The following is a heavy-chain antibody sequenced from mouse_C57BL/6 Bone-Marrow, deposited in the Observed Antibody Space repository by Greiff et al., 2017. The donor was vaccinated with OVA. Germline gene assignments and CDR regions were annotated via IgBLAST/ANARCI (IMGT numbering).Heavy chain of an antibody. J-gene: IGHJ1*03. Sequence: DVKLVESEGGLVQPGSSMKLSCTASGFTFSDYYMAWVRQVPEKGLEWVANINYDGSSTYYLDSLKSRFIISRDNAKNILYLQMSSLKSEDTATYYCARDNYSGYFDVWGTGTTVTVSS. V-gene: IGHV5-16*01. CDR3: ARDNYSGYFDV. CDR1: GFTFSDYY. D-gene: IGHD1-1*01. CDR2: INYDGSST.